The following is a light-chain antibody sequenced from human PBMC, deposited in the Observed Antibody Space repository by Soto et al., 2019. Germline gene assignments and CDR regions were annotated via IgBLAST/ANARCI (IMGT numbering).Light chain of an antibody. CDR1: QSVGSY. CDR3: QQRSNWLPLT. J-gene: IGKJ4*01. CDR2: DAS. V-gene: IGKV3-11*02. Sequence: EIEVTQSPATLSLSPGERATLSCRTSQSVGSYLAWYQKKPGQAPRLLIYDASNRATGIPARFSGGGSGRDFTLTISSLEPEDFAVYYCQQRSNWLPLTFCGGTKVEI.